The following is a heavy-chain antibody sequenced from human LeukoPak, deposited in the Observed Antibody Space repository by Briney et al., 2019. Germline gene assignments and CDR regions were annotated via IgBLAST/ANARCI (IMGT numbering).Heavy chain of an antibody. CDR3: ARGGDSSNWYPGYFDY. J-gene: IGHJ4*02. CDR2: IKSDGSST. D-gene: IGHD6-13*01. CDR1: GFIFSSHW. V-gene: IGHV3-74*01. Sequence: PGGSLRPSCAASGFIFSSHWMHWVRQAPGKGPVWVSRIKSDGSSTRFADSVQGRFTISRDNGKNTLYLQMNSLRAEDTAVYYCARGGDSSNWYPGYFDYWGQGALVTVSS.